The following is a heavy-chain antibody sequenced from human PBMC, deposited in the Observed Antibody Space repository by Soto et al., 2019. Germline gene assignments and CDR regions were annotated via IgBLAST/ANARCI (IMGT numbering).Heavy chain of an antibody. CDR3: ARDLVAGTMGWFDP. V-gene: IGHV3-11*01. D-gene: IGHD6-19*01. CDR2: ISSSGSTI. J-gene: IGHJ5*02. Sequence: GGSLRLSCAASGFTFSDYYMSWIRQAPGKGLEWVSYISSSGSTIYYADSVKGRFTISRDNAKNSLYLQMNSLRAEDTAVYYCARDLVAGTMGWFDPWGQGTLVTVSS. CDR1: GFTFSDYY.